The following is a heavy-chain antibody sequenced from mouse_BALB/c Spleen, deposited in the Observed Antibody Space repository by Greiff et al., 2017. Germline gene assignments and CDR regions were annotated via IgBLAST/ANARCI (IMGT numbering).Heavy chain of an antibody. V-gene: IGHV14-3*02. CDR2: IDPANGNT. J-gene: IGHJ4*01. Sequence: EVQLQQSGAELVKPGASVKLSCTASGFNIKDTYMHWVKQRPEQGLEWIGRIDPANGNTKYDPKFQGKATITADTPSNTAYLQLSSLTSEDTAVYYCARRGTGYAMDYWGQGTSVTVSS. D-gene: IGHD4-1*01. CDR1: GFNIKDTY. CDR3: ARRGTGYAMDY.